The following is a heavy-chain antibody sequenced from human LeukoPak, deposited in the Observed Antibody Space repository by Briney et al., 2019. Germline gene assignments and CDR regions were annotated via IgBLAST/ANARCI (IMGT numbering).Heavy chain of an antibody. V-gene: IGHV4-34*01. Sequence: SETLPLTCAVYGGSFSGYYWSWIRQPPGKGLEWIGEINHSGSTNYNPSLRSRVTVSVHTSKNQLSLKLSSVTAADTAVYYCARQWLVSPLFDYWGQGTLVTVSS. J-gene: IGHJ4*02. CDR3: ARQWLVSPLFDY. CDR1: GGSFSGYY. CDR2: INHSGST. D-gene: IGHD6-19*01.